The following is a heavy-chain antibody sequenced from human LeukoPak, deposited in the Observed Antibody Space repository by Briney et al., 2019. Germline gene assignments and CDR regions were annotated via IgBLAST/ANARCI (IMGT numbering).Heavy chain of an antibody. CDR3: TRPKGYCTNGVCPRSYYGMDV. CDR2: IRSKANSYAT. CDR1: GFTFSGSA. D-gene: IGHD2-8*01. V-gene: IGHV3-73*01. J-gene: IGHJ6*02. Sequence: PGGSLRLSCAASGFTFSGSAMHWVRQASGKGLEWVGRIRSKANSYATAYAASVKGRFTISRDDSKNTAYLQMNSLKTEDTAVYYCTRPKGYCTNGVCPRSYYGMDVWGQGTTVSVSS.